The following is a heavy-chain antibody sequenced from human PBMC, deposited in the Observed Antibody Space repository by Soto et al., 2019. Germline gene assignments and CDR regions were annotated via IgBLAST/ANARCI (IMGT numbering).Heavy chain of an antibody. CDR2: IYYSGST. CDR1: GGSISSGGYY. CDR3: AREPTI. J-gene: IGHJ4*02. Sequence: QVQLQESGPGLVKPSQTLSLTCTVSGGSISSGGYYWSWIRQHPGKGLEWIGYIYYSGSTYYNPSPXRXXTISVDTAKNQSSLKLSSVTAADTAVYYCAREPTIWGQGTLVTVSS. D-gene: IGHD1-26*01. V-gene: IGHV4-31*03.